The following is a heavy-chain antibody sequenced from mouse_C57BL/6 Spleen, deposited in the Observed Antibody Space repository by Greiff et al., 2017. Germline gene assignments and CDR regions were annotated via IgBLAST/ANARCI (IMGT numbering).Heavy chain of an antibody. CDR3: ALYCSSTGYWYFDV. Sequence: QVQLQQPGAELVRPGSSVKLSCKASGYTFTSYWMHWVKQRPIQGLEWIGNIDPSDSETHYNQKFKDKATLTVDKSSSTAYMQLSSLTSEDSAVYYCALYCSSTGYWYFDVWGTGTTVTVSS. V-gene: IGHV1-52*01. D-gene: IGHD1-1*01. J-gene: IGHJ1*03. CDR1: GYTFTSYW. CDR2: IDPSDSET.